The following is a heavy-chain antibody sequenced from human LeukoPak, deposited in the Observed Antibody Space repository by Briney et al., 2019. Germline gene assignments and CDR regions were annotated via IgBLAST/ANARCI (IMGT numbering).Heavy chain of an antibody. V-gene: IGHV3-23*01. CDR2: ITATGDTA. D-gene: IGHD6-19*01. CDR3: AGDRNSDWYSPLDY. J-gene: IGHJ4*02. Sequence: GGSLRLSCVASGFTFTKCAMSWIRQAPGKGLEWVAIITATGDTAYYTDSVKGRFTISRDNSRNTVYMQMDSLRAEDTAIYYCAGDRNSDWYSPLDYWGQGSQVTVSP. CDR1: GFTFTKCA.